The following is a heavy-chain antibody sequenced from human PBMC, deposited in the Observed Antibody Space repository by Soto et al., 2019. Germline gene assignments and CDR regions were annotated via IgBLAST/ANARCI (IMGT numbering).Heavy chain of an antibody. J-gene: IGHJ6*02. CDR1: GYTFTSYY. CDR3: ARVDADGGSTSYYYYGMDV. V-gene: IGHV1-46*01. CDR2: INPSGGST. Sequence: ASVKVSCKASGYTFTSYYMHWVRQAPGQGLEWMGIINPSGGSTSYAQKFQGGVTMTRDTSTSTVYMELSSLRSEDTAVYYCARVDADGGSTSYYYYGMDVWGQGTTVTGLL. D-gene: IGHD1-26*01.